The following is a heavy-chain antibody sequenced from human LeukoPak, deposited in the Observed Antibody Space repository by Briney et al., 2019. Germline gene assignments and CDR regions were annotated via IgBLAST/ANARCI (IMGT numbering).Heavy chain of an antibody. Sequence: SETLSLICSVSGDSISNCYWIWIRRPQGQGLEGVGYIYYSGSSNSNPSPKIQVTISVDSSKNHFSLALSSVTAADTSVYYCARLNREYYSDTSDYYFPWGQGTLVTVSS. J-gene: IGHJ5*02. CDR3: ARLNREYYSDTSDYYFP. D-gene: IGHD3-22*01. V-gene: IGHV4-59*13. CDR1: GDSISNCY. CDR2: IYYSGSS.